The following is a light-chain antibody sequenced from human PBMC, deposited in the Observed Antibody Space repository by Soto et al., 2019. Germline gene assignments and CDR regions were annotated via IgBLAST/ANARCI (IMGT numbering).Light chain of an antibody. CDR2: DDS. V-gene: IGLV3-21*02. Sequence: SYELTQPPSVSVAPGQTARITCGGSNIGSKSGHWYQQKPGQAPVLVVYDDSDRPSGILERFSGSNSGNTATLTISRVEAGDEADYYCQVWDTSSDHVVFGGGTKLTVL. J-gene: IGLJ2*01. CDR3: QVWDTSSDHVV. CDR1: NIGSKS.